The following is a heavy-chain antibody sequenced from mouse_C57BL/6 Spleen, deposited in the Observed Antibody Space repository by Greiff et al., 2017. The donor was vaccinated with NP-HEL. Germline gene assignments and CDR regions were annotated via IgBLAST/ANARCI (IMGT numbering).Heavy chain of an antibody. D-gene: IGHD1-3*01. CDR2: IYSGDGDT. CDR3: ARSITADY. Sequence: VQLQQSGPELVKPGASVKISCKASGYAFSSSWMNWVKQRPGKGLEWIGRIYSGDGDTNYNGKFKGKATLTADKSSSTAYMQLSSLTSEDSAVYFCARSITADYWGQGTTLTVSS. J-gene: IGHJ2*01. CDR1: GYAFSSSW. V-gene: IGHV1-82*01.